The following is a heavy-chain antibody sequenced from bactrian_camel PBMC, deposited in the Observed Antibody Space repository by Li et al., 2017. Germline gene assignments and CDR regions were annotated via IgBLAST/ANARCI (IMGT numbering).Heavy chain of an antibody. D-gene: IGHD4*01. CDR3: KAAAFGGQWCDGG. CDR2: IEDSGTT. J-gene: IGHJ4*01. Sequence: QVQLVESGGGSVQAGGSLRLSCLRSGDPGRKYDMSWYRRSAPGQELKFVSGIEDSGTTAYADSVKGRFTISRDASKSTVYLRMNSLKPDDTATYYCKAAAFGGQWCDGGWCKGTQVTV. V-gene: IGHV3S53*01. CDR1: GDPGRKYD.